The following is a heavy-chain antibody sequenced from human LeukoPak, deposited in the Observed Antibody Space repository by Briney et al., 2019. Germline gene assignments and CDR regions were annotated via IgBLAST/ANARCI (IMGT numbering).Heavy chain of an antibody. D-gene: IGHD5-24*01. J-gene: IGHJ5*02. Sequence: GGSLRLSCAASGFTVSSYWMHWVRQAPGKGREWVGNIKQDGSEKRYADSVRGRFSISRDNAQTSLYLQMNSLRAEDTAVYYCARASDPWLQLTWGQGTLVTVSS. V-gene: IGHV3-7*05. CDR1: GFTVSSYW. CDR2: IKQDGSEK. CDR3: ARASDPWLQLT.